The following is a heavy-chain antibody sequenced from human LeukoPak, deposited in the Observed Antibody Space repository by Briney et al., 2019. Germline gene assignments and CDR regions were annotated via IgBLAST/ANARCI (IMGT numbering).Heavy chain of an antibody. CDR2: IIPKGGGT. CDR3: ARNGQQQLAPSY. D-gene: IGHD6-13*01. CDR1: GYTFTDYL. V-gene: IGHV1-2*02. Sequence: GASVKVSCKAPGYTFTDYLIHWVRQAPGQGPEWMGWIIPKGGGTKYAQKFQDRVTMTRDTSINTAYMELSGLRPDDTAVYYCARNGQQQLAPSYWGQGTLVTVSS. J-gene: IGHJ4*02.